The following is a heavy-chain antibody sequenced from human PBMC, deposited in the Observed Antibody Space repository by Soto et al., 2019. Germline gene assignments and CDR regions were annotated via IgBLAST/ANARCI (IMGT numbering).Heavy chain of an antibody. J-gene: IGHJ4*02. CDR3: ARGGPRYSGSLGDY. V-gene: IGHV4-34*01. D-gene: IGHD1-26*01. CDR2: INHSGST. CDR1: GGSFSGYY. Sequence: SETLSLTCAVYGGSFSGYYWSWIRQPPGKGLEWIGEINHSGSTNYNPSLKSRVTISVDTSKNQFSLKLSSVTAADTAVYYCARGGPRYSGSLGDYWGQGTLVTVSS.